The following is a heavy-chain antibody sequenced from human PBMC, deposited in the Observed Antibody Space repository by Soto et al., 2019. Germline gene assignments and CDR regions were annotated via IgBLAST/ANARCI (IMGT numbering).Heavy chain of an antibody. CDR2: ISSSSSTI. CDR3: ARERADYIVVVVAAFCALDI. V-gene: IGHV3-48*02. J-gene: IGHJ3*02. D-gene: IGHD2-15*01. Sequence: EVQLVESGGGLVQPGGSLRLSCAASGFTFSSYSMNWVRQAPGKGLEWVSYISSSSSTIYYADSVKGRFTISRDNAKNSLYLQMNSLRDEDTAVYYCARERADYIVVVVAAFCALDIWGQGTMVTVSS. CDR1: GFTFSSYS.